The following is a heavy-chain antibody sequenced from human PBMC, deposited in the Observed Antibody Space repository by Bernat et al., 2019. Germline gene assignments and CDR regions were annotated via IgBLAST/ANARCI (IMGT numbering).Heavy chain of an antibody. CDR1: GFTFTSYG. D-gene: IGHD5-12*01. CDR2: VRSDGSNK. CDR3: AKDESGMVATY. J-gene: IGHJ4*02. Sequence: QVQLVESGGGVVQPGGSLRLSCAASGFTFTSYGMHWIRQAPGKGLEWVAFVRSDGSNKYYADSVKGRFTISKDNSKNTLYLQMNSLRAEDTAVYYCAKDESGMVATYWGQGTLVTVSS. V-gene: IGHV3-30*02.